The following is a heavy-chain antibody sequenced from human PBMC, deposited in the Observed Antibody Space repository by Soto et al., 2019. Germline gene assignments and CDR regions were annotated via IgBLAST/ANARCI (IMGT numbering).Heavy chain of an antibody. Sequence: ASVKVSCKVSGYTLTELSMHWVRQAPGKGLEWMGGFDPEDGETIYAQKFQGRVTMTEDTSTDTAYMELNSLRSEETAVYYCATVAHDYGDYYSGRNYYYGMDVWGQGTTVTV. CDR1: GYTLTELS. J-gene: IGHJ6*02. V-gene: IGHV1-24*01. CDR3: ATVAHDYGDYYSGRNYYYGMDV. CDR2: FDPEDGET. D-gene: IGHD4-17*01.